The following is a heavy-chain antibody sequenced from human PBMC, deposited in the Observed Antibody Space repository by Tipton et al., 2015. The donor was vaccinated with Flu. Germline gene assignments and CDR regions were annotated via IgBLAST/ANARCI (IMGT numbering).Heavy chain of an antibody. V-gene: IGHV4-34*01. D-gene: IGHD6-19*01. CDR1: GGSFSGYY. CDR3: ARGEAVSGWSRFDY. Sequence: TLSLTCAVYGGSFSGYYWSWIRQPPGKGLEWIGEIDDSGSTNYNPSLKSRVTISVDTSKNQFSLKLSSVTAADTALYYCARGEAVSGWSRFDYWGQGILVTVSS. J-gene: IGHJ4*02. CDR2: IDDSGST.